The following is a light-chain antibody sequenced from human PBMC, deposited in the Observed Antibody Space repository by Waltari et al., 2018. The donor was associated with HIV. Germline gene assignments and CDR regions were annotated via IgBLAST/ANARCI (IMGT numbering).Light chain of an antibody. CDR2: NNN. CDR1: SSNLGTNT. J-gene: IGLJ3*02. V-gene: IGLV1-44*01. Sequence: QSVLTQPPSASGTPGQRVTISCSGSSSNLGTNTVSWYQQVPGTSPKLLIYNNNQRPSGAPDRFSGSKSGTSASLAITGLQSEDEADYHCAAWDDSLNGQVVFGGGTKLTVL. CDR3: AAWDDSLNGQVV.